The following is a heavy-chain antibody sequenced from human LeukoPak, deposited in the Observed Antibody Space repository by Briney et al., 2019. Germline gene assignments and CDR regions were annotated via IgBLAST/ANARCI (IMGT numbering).Heavy chain of an antibody. Sequence: PGGSLRLSCAASGFTFDDYGMSWARQAPGKGLEWVSGINWNGGSTGYADSVKGRFTISRDNAKNSLYLQMNSLRAEDTALYYCARGIAAADPYYYYYMDVWGKGTTVTVSS. D-gene: IGHD6-13*01. J-gene: IGHJ6*03. CDR3: ARGIAAADPYYYYYMDV. CDR2: INWNGGST. CDR1: GFTFDDYG. V-gene: IGHV3-20*04.